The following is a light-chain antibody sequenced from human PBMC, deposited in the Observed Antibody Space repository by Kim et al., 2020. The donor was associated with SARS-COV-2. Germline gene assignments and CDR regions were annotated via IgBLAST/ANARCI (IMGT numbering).Light chain of an antibody. CDR2: VGTGGIVG. Sequence: CTLSSGNSNYKVDWCQQRPGQGPRFVMRVGTGGIVGAKGDGIPDRLSVLGSGLNRYPSIKNIPDEDESDYHCVADHGSGSNFVWVFGGGTQLTVL. CDR1: SGNSNYK. J-gene: IGLJ3*02. CDR3: VADHGSGSNFVWV. V-gene: IGLV9-49*01.